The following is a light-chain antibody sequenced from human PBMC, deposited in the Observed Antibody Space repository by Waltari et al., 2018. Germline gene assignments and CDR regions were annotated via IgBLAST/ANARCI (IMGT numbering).Light chain of an antibody. Sequence: SSELTQDPAVSVALGQTVRITCQGDGLRGYYASWYQQKPGQAPVLVIYGKNNRPSGIPDRFSGSSSGNTASLTITGAQAEDEADYYCNSRDSSGNLVVFGGGTKLTVL. V-gene: IGLV3-19*01. CDR3: NSRDSSGNLVV. CDR2: GKN. J-gene: IGLJ2*01. CDR1: GLRGYY.